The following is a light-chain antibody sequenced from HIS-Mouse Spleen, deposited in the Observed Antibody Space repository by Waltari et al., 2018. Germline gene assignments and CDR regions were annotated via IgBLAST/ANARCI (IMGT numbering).Light chain of an antibody. V-gene: IGKV1-9*01. CDR2: AAS. CDR3: QQLNSYPPT. Sequence: DIQLTHSPSFLPASVGDRVNITCRASQGISSYFAWYQQKPGKAPKLLIYAASTLQSGVPSRFSGSGSGTEFTLTISSLQPEDFATYYCQQLNSYPPTFGQGTKVEIK. J-gene: IGKJ1*01. CDR1: QGISSY.